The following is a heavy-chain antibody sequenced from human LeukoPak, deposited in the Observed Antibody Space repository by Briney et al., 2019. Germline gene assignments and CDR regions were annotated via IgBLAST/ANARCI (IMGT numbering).Heavy chain of an antibody. Sequence: SETLSLTCAVYGGSFSGYYWSWIRQPPGKGLEWIGYIYYSGSTNYNPSLKSRVTISVDTSKNQFSLKLSSVTAADTAVYYCARGGGGNGDYGHYWGQGTLVTVSS. CDR2: IYYSGST. V-gene: IGHV4-59*01. D-gene: IGHD4-17*01. J-gene: IGHJ4*02. CDR3: ARGGGGNGDYGHY. CDR1: GGSFSGYY.